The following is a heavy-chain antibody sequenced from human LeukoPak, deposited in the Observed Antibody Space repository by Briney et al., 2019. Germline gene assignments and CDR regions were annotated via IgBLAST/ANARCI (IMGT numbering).Heavy chain of an antibody. CDR2: ISYDGSNK. D-gene: IGHD1/OR15-1a*01. J-gene: IGHJ4*02. CDR3: ARAPPGGDSNWHIDC. CDR1: GFTFSSYA. Sequence: PGRSLRLSCAASGFTFSSYAMHWVRQAPGKGLEWVAVISYDGSNKHYADSVKGRFTISRDNSKNTLYLQMNSLRAEDTAVYYCARAPPGGDSNWHIDCWGQGTLVTVSS. V-gene: IGHV3-30-3*01.